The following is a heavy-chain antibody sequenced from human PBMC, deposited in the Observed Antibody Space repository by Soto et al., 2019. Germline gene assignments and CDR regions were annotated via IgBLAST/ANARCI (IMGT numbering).Heavy chain of an antibody. D-gene: IGHD3-10*01. Sequence: SQTLSLTCVISVDSVSRNSAGWNWIRQSPSRGLEWLGRTYYKSKWNNDYALSVKSRITINPDTSKNQFSLHLYSVTPEDTAVYYCTGITWFRGMDVWGQGTPVTVSS. CDR1: VDSVSRNSAG. CDR3: TGITWFRGMDV. CDR2: TYYKSKWNN. J-gene: IGHJ6*02. V-gene: IGHV6-1*01.